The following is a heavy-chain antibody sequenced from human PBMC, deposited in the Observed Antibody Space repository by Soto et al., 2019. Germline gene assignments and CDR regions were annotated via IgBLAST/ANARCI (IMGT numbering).Heavy chain of an antibody. CDR3: ARVVDSGHYDSPSMGPFDY. Sequence: EVQLVESGGGLVKPGGSLRLSCAASGFTFSSYSMNWVRQAPGKGLEWVSSISSSSSYIYYADSVKGRFTISRDNAKNSLYLQMNSLRAEDTAVYYCARVVDSGHYDSPSMGPFDYWGQSTLVTVSS. CDR1: GFTFSSYS. V-gene: IGHV3-21*01. D-gene: IGHD3-22*01. CDR2: ISSSSSYI. J-gene: IGHJ4*02.